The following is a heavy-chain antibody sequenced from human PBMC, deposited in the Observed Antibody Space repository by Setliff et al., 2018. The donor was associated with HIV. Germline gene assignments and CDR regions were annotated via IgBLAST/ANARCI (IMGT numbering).Heavy chain of an antibody. Sequence: GGSLRLSCAASGFTFSSYSMNWVRQAPGKGLEWVAYISRSSSSKYYADSVKGRFTISRDNAKNSLYLQLNSLRADDTAVYYCARDFCGSSCSSGYGYFDHWSQGTLVTVSS. CDR1: GFTFSSYS. CDR2: ISRSSSSK. J-gene: IGHJ4*02. CDR3: ARDFCGSSCSSGYGYFDH. D-gene: IGHD2-15*01. V-gene: IGHV3-48*01.